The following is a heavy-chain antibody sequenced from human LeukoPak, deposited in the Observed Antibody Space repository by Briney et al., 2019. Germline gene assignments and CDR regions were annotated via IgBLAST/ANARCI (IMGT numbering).Heavy chain of an antibody. D-gene: IGHD4-17*01. CDR1: GGTFSSYA. Sequence: SVKVSCKSSGGTFSSYAIIWVRQAPGQGLDWMGRIIPILGIANYAQKFQGRVTITADKSTSTAYMELSSLRSEDTAVYYCARDRYGDYSGWYFDLWGRGTLVTVSS. CDR3: ARDRYGDYSGWYFDL. V-gene: IGHV1-69*04. J-gene: IGHJ2*01. CDR2: IIPILGIA.